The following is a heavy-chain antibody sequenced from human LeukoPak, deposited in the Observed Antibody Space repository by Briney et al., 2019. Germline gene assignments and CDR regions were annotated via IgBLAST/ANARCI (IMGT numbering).Heavy chain of an antibody. J-gene: IGHJ4*02. CDR2: INHSGST. CDR3: ARGNEGYCSSTSCQQFLDY. V-gene: IGHV4-34*01. CDR1: GGSFSGYY. D-gene: IGHD2-2*01. Sequence: SETLSLTCAVYGGSFSGYYWSWIRQPPGKGLEWIGEINHSGSTNYNPSLKSRVTISVDTSKNQFSLKPSSVTAADTAVYYCARGNEGYCSSTSCQQFLDYWGQGTLVTVSS.